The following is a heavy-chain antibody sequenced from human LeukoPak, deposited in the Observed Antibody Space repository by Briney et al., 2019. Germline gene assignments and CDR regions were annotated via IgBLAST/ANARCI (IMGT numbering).Heavy chain of an antibody. CDR3: ARESGFCSSTSCYRPDDY. CDR2: INTDGSST. CDR1: EFTFSSYW. J-gene: IGHJ4*02. Sequence: GGSLRLSCAASEFTFSSYWMHWVRQGPGKGLVWVSRINTDGSSTRYADSVKGRFTISRDNAKNTLYLQMNSLRAEDTAVYYCARESGFCSSTSCYRPDDYWGQGTLVTVSS. D-gene: IGHD2-2*01. V-gene: IGHV3-74*01.